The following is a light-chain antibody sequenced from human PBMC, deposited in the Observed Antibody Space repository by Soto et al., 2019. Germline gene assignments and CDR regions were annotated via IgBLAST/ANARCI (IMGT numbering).Light chain of an antibody. J-gene: IGKJ1*01. Sequence: IVLTQSPGTLSFSPGDRATLSCRASQSLSRSSLAWYQQKPGRAPRLLIYGASSRATGIPDRFSGSGSGPDFTLTISRLEPEDFAVYYCQQYGRSPRTFGQGNKVDIX. V-gene: IGKV3-20*01. CDR1: QSLSRSS. CDR3: QQYGRSPRT. CDR2: GAS.